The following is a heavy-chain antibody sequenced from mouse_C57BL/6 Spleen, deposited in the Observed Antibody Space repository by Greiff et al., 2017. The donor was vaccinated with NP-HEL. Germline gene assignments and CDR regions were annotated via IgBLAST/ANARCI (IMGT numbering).Heavy chain of an antibody. D-gene: IGHD2-3*01. CDR1: GYTFTSYW. CDR3: ARGGWLLEDYYFDY. Sequence: QVQLQQPGAELVRPGSSVKLSCKASGYTFTSYWMHWVKQRPIQGLEWIGNIDPSDSETHYNQKFKDKATLTVDKSSSTAYMQLSSLTSEDSAVYYCARGGWLLEDYYFDYWGQGTTLTVSS. J-gene: IGHJ2*01. V-gene: IGHV1-52*01. CDR2: IDPSDSET.